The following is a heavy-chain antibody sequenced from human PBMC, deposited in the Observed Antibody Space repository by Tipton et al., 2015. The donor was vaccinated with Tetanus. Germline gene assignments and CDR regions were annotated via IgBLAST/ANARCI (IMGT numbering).Heavy chain of an antibody. J-gene: IGHJ3*02. D-gene: IGHD3-10*01. Sequence: TLSLTCTVSGGSISSGGYYWSWIRQHPGKGLEWIGYIYYSGSTYYNPSLKSRVTISVDTSKNQFSLKLSPVTAADTAVYYCARVSQFGGEPAAFDIWGQGTMVTVSS. CDR3: ARVSQFGGEPAAFDI. CDR1: GGSISSGGYY. CDR2: IYYSGST. V-gene: IGHV4-31*03.